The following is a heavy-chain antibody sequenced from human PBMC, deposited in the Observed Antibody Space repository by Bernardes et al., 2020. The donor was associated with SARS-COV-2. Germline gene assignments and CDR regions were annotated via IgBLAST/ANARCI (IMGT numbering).Heavy chain of an antibody. J-gene: IGHJ6*02. CDR3: AKQYGDYPIYYYYGMDV. Sequence: GGSLRLSCAASGFIFSSYAMSWVSQAPGKGLEWVSAISSSGGSTYYADSVKGRFTISRDNSKNTLYLQMNSLRAEDTAVYYCAKQYGDYPIYYYYGMDVWGQGTTVTVSS. D-gene: IGHD4-17*01. CDR1: GFIFSSYA. CDR2: ISSSGGST. V-gene: IGHV3-23*01.